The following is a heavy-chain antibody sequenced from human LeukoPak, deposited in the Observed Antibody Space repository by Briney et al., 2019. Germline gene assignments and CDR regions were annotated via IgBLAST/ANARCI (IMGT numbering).Heavy chain of an antibody. CDR3: AGDKGTSYLSSFDY. CDR2: ISYDGSNE. D-gene: IGHD6-6*01. CDR1: GFTFSSYV. V-gene: IGHV3-30*04. J-gene: IGHJ4*02. Sequence: GGSLRLSCAASGFTFSSYVMHWVRQAPGKGLEWVAIISYDGSNEYYADSVKGRFTVSRDNSKNTLYLQMNSLRAADTAVYYCAGDKGTSYLSSFDYWGQGTLVTVSS.